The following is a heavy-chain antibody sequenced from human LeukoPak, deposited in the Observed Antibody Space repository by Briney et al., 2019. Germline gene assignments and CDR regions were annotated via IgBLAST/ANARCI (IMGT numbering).Heavy chain of an antibody. CDR2: INPNSGGT. CDR3: ARLSSRTNWNDWSIDI. D-gene: IGHD1-1*01. J-gene: IGHJ3*02. V-gene: IGHV1-2*02. Sequence: ASVKVSCKASGYTFTDYYMHWVRQAPGQGLEWMGWINPNSGGTNYAQKFQGRVTMTRDTSISTAYMELSRLRSDDTAVYYCARLSSRTNWNDWSIDIWGQGTMVTVSS. CDR1: GYTFTDYY.